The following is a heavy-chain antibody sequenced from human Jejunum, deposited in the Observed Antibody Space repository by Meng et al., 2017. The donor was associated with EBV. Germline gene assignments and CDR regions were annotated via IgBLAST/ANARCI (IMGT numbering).Heavy chain of an antibody. CDR2: ISSSGNII. D-gene: IGHD5-18*01. J-gene: IGHJ4*02. CDR3: ARGQGYINGFFAY. Sequence: QVQLVESGGXLVKPGGXXRLXCAASGFTFSDYYMSWIRQAPGKGLEWVSYISSSGNIIYYADSVKGRFTISRDNAKNSLSLQMSSLRAEDTAMYYCARGQGYINGFFAYWGQGTLVTVSS. V-gene: IGHV3-11*01. CDR1: GFTFSDYY.